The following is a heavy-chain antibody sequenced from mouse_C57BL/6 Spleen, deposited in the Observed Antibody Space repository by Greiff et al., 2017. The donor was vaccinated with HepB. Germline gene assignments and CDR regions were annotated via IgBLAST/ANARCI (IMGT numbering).Heavy chain of an antibody. D-gene: IGHD2-4*01. CDR1: GYTFPSYW. V-gene: IGHV1-7*01. J-gene: IGHJ3*01. Sequence: LVESGAELAKPGASVQLSCKASGYTFPSYWLHWVKQRPGQGLEWIGYINPSSGYTKYNQKFKDKATLTADKSSSTAYMQLSSLTYEDSAVYYCARNGVDYDGFAYWGQGTLVTVSA. CDR3: ARNGVDYDGFAY. CDR2: INPSSGYT.